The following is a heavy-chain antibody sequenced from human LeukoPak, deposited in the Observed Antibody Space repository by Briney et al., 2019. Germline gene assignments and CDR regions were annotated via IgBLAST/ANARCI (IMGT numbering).Heavy chain of an antibody. CDR2: IYNSGST. CDR1: GVSISSFY. D-gene: IGHD1-26*01. J-gene: IGHJ6*02. Sequence: SETLSLTCTVSGVSISSFYWSWIRQPPGKGLEWIGYIYNSGSTNYNPSLKSRVTISVDTSKNQFSLKLSSVTAADTAVYYCARRDPDSEGVDVWGQGTTVTVSS. CDR3: ARRDPDSEGVDV. V-gene: IGHV4-59*01.